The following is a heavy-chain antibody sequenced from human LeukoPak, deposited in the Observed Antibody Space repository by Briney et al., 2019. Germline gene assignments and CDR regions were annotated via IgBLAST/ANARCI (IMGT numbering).Heavy chain of an antibody. Sequence: PSETLSLTCTVSGGPISSYYWSWIRQPPGKGLEWIGYIYYSGSTNYNPSLKSRVTISVDTSKNQFSLKLSSVTAADTAVYYCARGSSSLDYWGQGTLVTVSS. D-gene: IGHD6-6*01. J-gene: IGHJ4*02. V-gene: IGHV4-59*01. CDR3: ARGSSSLDY. CDR1: GGPISSYY. CDR2: IYYSGST.